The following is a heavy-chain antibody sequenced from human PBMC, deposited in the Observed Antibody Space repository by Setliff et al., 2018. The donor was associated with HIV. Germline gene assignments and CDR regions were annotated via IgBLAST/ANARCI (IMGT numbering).Heavy chain of an antibody. V-gene: IGHV4-39*01. CDR2: IYHRGST. CDR1: GASITTDTYY. Sequence: SETLSLTCTVSGASITTDTYYWAWIRQPPGKGLEWIGSIYHRGSTHHNPSLKSRVTFSVDTSKNQFSLKLSSVTAADTAVYYCARSFGDSRVTEFDYWGQGTLVTVSS. D-gene: IGHD3-16*01. CDR3: ARSFGDSRVTEFDY. J-gene: IGHJ4*02.